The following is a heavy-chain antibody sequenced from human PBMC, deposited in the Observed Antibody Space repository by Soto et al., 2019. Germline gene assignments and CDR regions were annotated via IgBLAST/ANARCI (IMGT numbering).Heavy chain of an antibody. Sequence: QVQLVQSGAEVKKPGSSVKVSCKASGETFSSYAFSWVRQAPGQGLEWMGGIIPIFGKPSYAQRFQGRVTITADKSTSTVYMELSRLKSEDTAVYYCARAGYCSGGSCYWFDYWGQGTLLTASS. J-gene: IGHJ4*02. CDR2: IIPIFGKP. CDR1: GETFSSYA. D-gene: IGHD2-15*01. V-gene: IGHV1-69*06. CDR3: ARAGYCSGGSCYWFDY.